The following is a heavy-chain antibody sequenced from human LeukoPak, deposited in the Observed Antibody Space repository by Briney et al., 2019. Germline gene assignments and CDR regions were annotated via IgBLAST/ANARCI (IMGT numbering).Heavy chain of an antibody. CDR3: ARDAPLSCSGGSCYSDDTDY. D-gene: IGHD2-15*01. Sequence: SVKLSCKASGGTFSSYAISWGRQAPGQGLEWMGRIIPILGIANYAQKFQGRVTITAEKSTSTAYMELSSLRSEDTAVYYCARDAPLSCSGGSCYSDDTDYWGQGTLVTVSS. V-gene: IGHV1-69*04. CDR1: GGTFSSYA. CDR2: IIPILGIA. J-gene: IGHJ4*02.